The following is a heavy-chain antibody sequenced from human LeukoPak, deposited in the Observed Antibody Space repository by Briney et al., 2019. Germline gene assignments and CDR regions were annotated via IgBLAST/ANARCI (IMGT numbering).Heavy chain of an antibody. CDR3: ARDRSRYGSGTFDY. J-gene: IGHJ4*02. V-gene: IGHV1-2*02. D-gene: IGHD3-10*01. Sequence: ASVKVSCKASGYTFTGYYMHWVRQAPGQGLEWMGWINPNSGGTNYAQKFQGRVTMTRDTSISTAYMELSRLRSDDTAVYYYARDRSRYGSGTFDYWGQGTLVTVSS. CDR2: INPNSGGT. CDR1: GYTFTGYY.